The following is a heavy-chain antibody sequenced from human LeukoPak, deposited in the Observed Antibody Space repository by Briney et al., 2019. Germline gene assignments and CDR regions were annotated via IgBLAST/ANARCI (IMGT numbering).Heavy chain of an antibody. V-gene: IGHV3-23*01. Sequence: GGSLRLSCTTSGFTFSTYAMSWVRQAPGKGLEWVPAISGSGGSTYYADSVKGRFTISRDNSMNTLYLQMNSLRAEDTAVYYCAKDRPHPSVEPTNFDYWGQGTLVTVSS. D-gene: IGHD5/OR15-5a*01. CDR1: GFTFSTYA. CDR2: ISGSGGST. CDR3: AKDRPHPSVEPTNFDY. J-gene: IGHJ4*02.